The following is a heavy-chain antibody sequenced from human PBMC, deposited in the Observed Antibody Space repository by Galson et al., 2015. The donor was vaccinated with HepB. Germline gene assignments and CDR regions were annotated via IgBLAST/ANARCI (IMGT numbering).Heavy chain of an antibody. CDR3: ARDSTVGYYYYQYMDV. J-gene: IGHJ6*03. CDR2: ISGNSNIV. D-gene: IGHD4-23*01. CDR1: GFTFSSYS. Sequence: SLRLSCAASGFTFSSYSMSWVRQAPGKGLEWISYISGNSNIVYYADSVKGRFTISRDNAKNSLYLQMKSLRAEDTAVYYCARDSTVGYYYYQYMDVWGKGTTVTVSS. V-gene: IGHV3-48*01.